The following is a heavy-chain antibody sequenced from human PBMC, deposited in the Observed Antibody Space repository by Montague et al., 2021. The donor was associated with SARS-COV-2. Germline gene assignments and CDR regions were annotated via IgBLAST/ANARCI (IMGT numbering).Heavy chain of an antibody. CDR1: GAYFGVYY. CDR2: VYHIVLT. V-gene: IGHV4-34*01. D-gene: IGHD2-15*01. J-gene: IGHJ6*02. CDR3: ARGSGCSGGSCYSEWDPYYYYGMDV. Sequence: SETLSLTCADTGAYFGVYYWRWMRQPTGKRLARLGEVYHIVLTNYNPSLKSRVTISVDTSKNQFSLKLSSVTAADTAVYYCARGSGCSGGSCYSEWDPYYYYGMDVWGQGTTVTGSS.